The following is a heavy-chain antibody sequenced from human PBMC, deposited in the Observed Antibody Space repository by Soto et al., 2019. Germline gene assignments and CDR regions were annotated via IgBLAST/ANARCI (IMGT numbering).Heavy chain of an antibody. D-gene: IGHD6-13*01. CDR1: GYTFTSYD. J-gene: IGHJ5*02. V-gene: IGHV1-8*01. Sequence: PSVKVSCKASGYTFTSYDINWVREATGQGLEWMGWMNPNSGNTGYAQKFQGRVTMTRNTSISTAYMELSSLRSEDTAVYYCARDLYSSSWYGYNWFDPWGQGTLVTVSS. CDR2: MNPNSGNT. CDR3: ARDLYSSSWYGYNWFDP.